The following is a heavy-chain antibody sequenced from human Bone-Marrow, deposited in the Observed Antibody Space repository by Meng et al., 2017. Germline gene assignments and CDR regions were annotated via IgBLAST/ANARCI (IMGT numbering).Heavy chain of an antibody. CDR3: AKDKRPWEGPYYFDY. V-gene: IGHV3-9*01. CDR1: GFTFDDYA. J-gene: IGHJ4*02. Sequence: SLKISCAASGFTFDDYAMHWVRQAPGKGLEWVSGISWNSGSIGYADSVKGRFTISRDNAKNSLYLQMNSLRAEDTALYYCAKDKRPWEGPYYFDYWGQGTLVTVFS. CDR2: ISWNSGSI. D-gene: IGHD1-26*01.